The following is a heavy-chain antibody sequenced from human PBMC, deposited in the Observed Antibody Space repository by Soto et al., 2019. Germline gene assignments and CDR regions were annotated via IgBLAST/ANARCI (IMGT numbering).Heavy chain of an antibody. J-gene: IGHJ4*02. Sequence: ASVKVSCKASGHTFTSYAMHWVRQAPGQRLEWMGWINAGNGNTKYSQKFQGRVTITRDTSTSTAYMELRSLRSDDTAVYYCARVSSGWYYFDYWGQGTLVTVSS. D-gene: IGHD6-19*01. CDR1: GHTFTSYA. CDR3: ARVSSGWYYFDY. V-gene: IGHV1-3*01. CDR2: INAGNGNT.